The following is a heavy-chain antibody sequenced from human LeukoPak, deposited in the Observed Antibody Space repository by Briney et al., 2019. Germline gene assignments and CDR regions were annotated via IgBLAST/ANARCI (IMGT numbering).Heavy chain of an antibody. J-gene: IGHJ4*02. Sequence: GGSLRLSCAASGFTFSNSEMNWVRQAPGKGLEWVSYISSSANTIDYADSVKGRFTISRDNAKNSLYLQINSLRAEDMGVYYCAREGGYDRLEYWGQGTLVTVSS. CDR2: ISSSANTI. CDR1: GFTFSNSE. CDR3: AREGGYDRLEY. V-gene: IGHV3-48*03. D-gene: IGHD5-12*01.